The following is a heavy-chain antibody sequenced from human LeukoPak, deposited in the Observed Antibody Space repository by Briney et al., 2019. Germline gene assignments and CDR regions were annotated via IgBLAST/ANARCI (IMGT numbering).Heavy chain of an antibody. J-gene: IGHJ3*02. CDR1: GYSFTSYW. D-gene: IGHD3-9*01. V-gene: IGHV5-51*01. CDR2: IYPGDSDT. Sequence: GESLKISCKGSGYSFTSYWIGWVRQMPGKGLEWMGIIYPGDSDTRYSPSFQGQVTISADKSISTAYLQWSSLKASDTAMYYCARRYYDILTGPTRNAFDIWGQGTMVTVSS. CDR3: ARRYYDILTGPTRNAFDI.